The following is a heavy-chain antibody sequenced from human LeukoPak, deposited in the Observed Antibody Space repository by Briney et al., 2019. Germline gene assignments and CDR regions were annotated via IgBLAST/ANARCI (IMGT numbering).Heavy chain of an antibody. Sequence: GGSLRLSCTASGFTFADYPMSWVRQAPRKGLEWLGFITTKPYGETAHYAASVAGRFTVSRDDSNSVAYLQMNFLRTDDTGVYHCLRVLAPTVGQWYFDFSGQGAMVTVSS. CDR1: GFTFADYP. V-gene: IGHV3-49*04. J-gene: IGHJ4*02. CDR2: ITTKPYGETA. CDR3: LRVLAPTVGQWYFDF. D-gene: IGHD2-8*01.